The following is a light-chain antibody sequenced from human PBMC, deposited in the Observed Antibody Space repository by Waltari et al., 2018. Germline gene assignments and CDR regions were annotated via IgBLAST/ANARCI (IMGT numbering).Light chain of an antibody. CDR1: SNTVGNLG. Sequence: QAGLTQPPSVSTGLGQTATLTCIGNSNTVGNLGPAWLQQHQGHPPKLLSYRNNNRPSGISERFSASRSGNTASLTITGLQAEDDADYYCSVWDSSLSGWVFGGGTKLTVL. J-gene: IGLJ3*02. V-gene: IGLV10-54*04. CDR2: RNN. CDR3: SVWDSSLSGWV.